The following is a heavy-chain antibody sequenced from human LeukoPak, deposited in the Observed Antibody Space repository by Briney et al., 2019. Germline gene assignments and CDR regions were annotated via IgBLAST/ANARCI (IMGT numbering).Heavy chain of an antibody. J-gene: IGHJ4*02. CDR2: IIPILGIA. CDR3: VADILTGSYYFDY. CDR1: GGTFSIYA. Sequence: GASVKVSCKASGGTFSIYAISWVRHAPGQGLECMGSIIPILGIANYAQKFRGRVTITADKSTSTAYMELSSLRSEDTAVYYCVADILTGSYYFDYWGQGTLVTVSS. V-gene: IGHV1-69*04. D-gene: IGHD3-9*01.